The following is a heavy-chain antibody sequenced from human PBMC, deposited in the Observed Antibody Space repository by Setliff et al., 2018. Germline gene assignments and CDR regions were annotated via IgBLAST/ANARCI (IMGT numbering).Heavy chain of an antibody. CDR3: ARSPLPPPGPGYYYDNSYYYYMDV. V-gene: IGHV1-2*02. Sequence: WASVKVSCKASGYTFTGYYVHWVRQAPGQGLEWMGWINPNSGGTNYAQRFQGRVTMTRDTSISTAYMELSRLRSDDTAVYYCARSPLPPPGPGYYYDNSYYYYMDVWGKGTTVTFSS. D-gene: IGHD3-22*01. CDR1: GYTFTGYY. CDR2: INPNSGGT. J-gene: IGHJ6*03.